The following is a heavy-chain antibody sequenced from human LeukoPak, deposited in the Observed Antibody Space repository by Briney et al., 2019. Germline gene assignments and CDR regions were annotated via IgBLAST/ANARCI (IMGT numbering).Heavy chain of an antibody. CDR1: GGTFSSYA. CDR2: IIPILDMA. V-gene: IGHV1-69*04. J-gene: IGHJ4*02. Sequence: GASVTVSCKASGGTFSSYAISWVRQAPGQGLEWMGRIIPILDMANYAQKFQGRVTITADKSTSTAYMELSSLRSEDTAAYYCADELEQDYFDYWGQGTLVTVSS. D-gene: IGHD1/OR15-1a*01. CDR3: ADELEQDYFDY.